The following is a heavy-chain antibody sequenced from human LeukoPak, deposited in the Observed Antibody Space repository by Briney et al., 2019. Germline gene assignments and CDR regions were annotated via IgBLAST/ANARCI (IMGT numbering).Heavy chain of an antibody. CDR2: IWYDGSNK. J-gene: IGHJ6*02. V-gene: IGHV3-33*01. CDR3: ARVSEQWLDHYYHGMDV. CDR1: GFTFSSYG. Sequence: GGSLRLSCAASGFTFSSYGMHWVRQAPGKGLERVAVIWYDGSNKYYADSVKGRFTISRDNSKTTLYLQMNSLRAEDTAVYYCARVSEQWLDHYYHGMDVWGQGTTVTVSS. D-gene: IGHD6-19*01.